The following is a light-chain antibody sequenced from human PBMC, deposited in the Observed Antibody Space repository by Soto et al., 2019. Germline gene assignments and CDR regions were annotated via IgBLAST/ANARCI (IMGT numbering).Light chain of an antibody. V-gene: IGKV1-9*01. CDR2: AAS. CDR1: QGISSY. CDR3: QQYNKWPPVT. Sequence: IQLTQSPSSLSASVGDRVTITCRASQGISSYLAWYQQKPGKAPKLLIYAASTLQSGVPSRFSGSGSGTDFTLTISSLQPEDFAIYYCQQYNKWPPVTFRGGTKVDIK. J-gene: IGKJ4*01.